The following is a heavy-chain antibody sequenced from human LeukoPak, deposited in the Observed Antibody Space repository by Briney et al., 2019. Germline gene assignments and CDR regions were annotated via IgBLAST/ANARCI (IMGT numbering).Heavy chain of an antibody. CDR2: IYYSGST. V-gene: IGHV4-31*03. CDR1: GGSISSGGYY. CDR3: ARGPGPTIMTLNWFDP. Sequence: PSQTLSLTCTVSGGSISSGGYYWSWIRQHPGTGLEWIGYIYYSGSTYYNPSLKSRVTISVDTSKNQFSLKLSSVTAADTAVYYCARGPGPTIMTLNWFDPWGQGTLVTVSS. J-gene: IGHJ5*02. D-gene: IGHD3-16*01.